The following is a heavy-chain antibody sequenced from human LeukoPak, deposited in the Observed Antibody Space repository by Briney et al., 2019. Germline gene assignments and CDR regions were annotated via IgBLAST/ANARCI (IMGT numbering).Heavy chain of an antibody. V-gene: IGHV1-58*01. CDR3: AADPGGLGYFDY. J-gene: IGHJ4*02. CDR2: IVVGSGNT. Sequence: SVKVSCKASGFTFSSSAVQWVRQARGQRLEWIGWIVVGSGNTNYAQKFQERVTITRDMSTSTAYMELSSLRSEDTAVYYCAADPGGLGYFDYWGQGTLVTVPS. CDR1: GFTFSSSA. D-gene: IGHD3-16*01.